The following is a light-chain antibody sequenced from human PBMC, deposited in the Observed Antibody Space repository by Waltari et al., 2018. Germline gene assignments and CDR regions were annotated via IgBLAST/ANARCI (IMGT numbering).Light chain of an antibody. CDR2: AAS. CDR3: QQLNSYRLT. V-gene: IGKV1-9*01. Sequence: DIQLTQSPSFLSASVGHRVTITCRASQCISSYLAWYQQKPGKAPKLLIYAASTLQSGVPSRFSGSGSGTEFTLTISSLQPEDFATYYCQQLNSYRLTFGGGTKVEIK. CDR1: QCISSY. J-gene: IGKJ4*01.